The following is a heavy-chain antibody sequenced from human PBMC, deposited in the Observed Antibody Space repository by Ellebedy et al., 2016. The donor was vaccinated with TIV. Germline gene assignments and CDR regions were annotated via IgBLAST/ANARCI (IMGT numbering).Heavy chain of an antibody. CDR1: GGSISSGGYY. Sequence: MPSETLSLTCTVSGGSISSGGYYWSWIRQHPGKGLEWIGYIYYSGSTYDNPSLKSRVTVSVETSKNQFSLKLSSVTAADTAVYYCASKDHGYWYFDLWGRGTPVTVSS. CDR2: IYYSGST. CDR3: ASKDHGYWYFDL. V-gene: IGHV4-31*03. J-gene: IGHJ2*01. D-gene: IGHD1-14*01.